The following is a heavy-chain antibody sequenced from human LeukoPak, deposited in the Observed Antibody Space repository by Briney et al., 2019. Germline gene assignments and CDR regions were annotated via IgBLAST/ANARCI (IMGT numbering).Heavy chain of an antibody. CDR1: GFTFRGYG. J-gene: IGHJ3*02. Sequence: GGSLRLSCAASGFTFRGYGMHWVRQAPGKGLEWVAVISFDGGNKYYADSVKGRFTISRDNSKNTLYLQMNSLRADDTAVYYCAKETLYGGSSRGGDTFGSWGQGTMVTVSS. D-gene: IGHD1-26*01. CDR2: ISFDGGNK. CDR3: AKETLYGGSSRGGDTFGS. V-gene: IGHV3-30*18.